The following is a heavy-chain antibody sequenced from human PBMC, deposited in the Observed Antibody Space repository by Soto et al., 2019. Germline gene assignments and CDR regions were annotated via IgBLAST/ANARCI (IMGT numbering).Heavy chain of an antibody. V-gene: IGHV3-74*01. CDR1: GFTFSSFW. J-gene: IGHJ4*02. CDR3: ARGGVPAAMSC. CDR2: INSDGSNT. D-gene: IGHD2-2*01. Sequence: GGSLRLSCAASGFTFSSFWMHWVRQAPGEGLVWVSRINSDGSNTNYADSVKGRFTISRDNAKNTLYLQMNSLRAEDTAVYYCARGGVPAAMSCWGQGTLVTVSS.